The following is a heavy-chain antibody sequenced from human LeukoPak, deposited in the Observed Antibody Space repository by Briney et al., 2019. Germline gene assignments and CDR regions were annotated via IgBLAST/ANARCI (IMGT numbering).Heavy chain of an antibody. J-gene: IGHJ4*02. Sequence: GGSLRLSCAASGFTFSTSGMHWVRQAPGKGLEWVAFIQYDGNKIYYADSVKGRFTISRDNSRSTLFLQMNSLRTEDTAVYYCARGSKTVAAFDYWGQGTLVTVSS. D-gene: IGHD2-15*01. V-gene: IGHV3-30*02. CDR3: ARGSKTVAAFDY. CDR1: GFTFSTSG. CDR2: IQYDGNKI.